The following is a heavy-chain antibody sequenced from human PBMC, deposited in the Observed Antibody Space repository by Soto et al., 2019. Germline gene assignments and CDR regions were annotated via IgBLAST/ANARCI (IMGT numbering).Heavy chain of an antibody. Sequence: GESLKISCMGSGYSFTSYWISWVRQMPGKGLEWMGRIDPSDSYTNYSPSFQGHVTISADKSISTAYLQWSSLKASDTAMYYCARDYDILTGFKSPRYYYYYGMDVWGQGTTVTVSS. CDR3: ARDYDILTGFKSPRYYYYYGMDV. V-gene: IGHV5-10-1*01. D-gene: IGHD3-9*01. CDR1: GYSFTSYW. CDR2: IDPSDSYT. J-gene: IGHJ6*02.